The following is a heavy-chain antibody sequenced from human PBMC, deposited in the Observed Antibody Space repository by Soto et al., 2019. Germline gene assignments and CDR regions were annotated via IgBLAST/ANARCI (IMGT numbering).Heavy chain of an antibody. CDR1: GYMFTDYY. CDR3: GRDSGDYYDDSNRPYNAFDK. J-gene: IGHJ3*02. D-gene: IGHD3-22*01. V-gene: IGHV1-46*03. CDR2: INPRGGGT. Sequence: QVQLVQSGAEVRKPGASVKVSCKASGYMFTDYYIHCLRQAPGQGLEWMGMINPRGGGTTYPQRFQGRVAMTRDTSTSTVYMELSSLRPEDTAVYYCGRDSGDYYDDSNRPYNAFDKLGQGTLVTGSS.